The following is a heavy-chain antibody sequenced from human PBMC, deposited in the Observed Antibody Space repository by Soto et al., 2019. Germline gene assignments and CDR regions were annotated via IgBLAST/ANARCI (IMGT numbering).Heavy chain of an antibody. D-gene: IGHD5-18*01. CDR1: GGTFSSYA. V-gene: IGHV1-69*13. CDR3: ARIHVDTAMDVDY. Sequence: ASVKVSCKASGGTFSSYAISWVRQAPGQGLEWMGGIIPIFGTANYAQKFQGRVTITADESTSTAYMELSSLRSEDTAVYYCARIHVDTAMDVDYWGQGTRVTVAS. J-gene: IGHJ4*02. CDR2: IIPIFGTA.